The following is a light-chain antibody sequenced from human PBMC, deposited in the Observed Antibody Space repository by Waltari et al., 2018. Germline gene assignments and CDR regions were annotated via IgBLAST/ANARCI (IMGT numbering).Light chain of an antibody. J-gene: IGKJ2*01. CDR3: QQSYVTPRS. CDR1: QNINTY. V-gene: IGKV1-39*01. Sequence: DIQMNQSPSSLSASVGDRVTITCRASQNINTYLNWYQQKPGNAPKLLIYSASSLQAGVPSRFSGGGSGTDFTLTVSSLQPDDFATYYCQQSYVTPRSFGQGTRLEIK. CDR2: SAS.